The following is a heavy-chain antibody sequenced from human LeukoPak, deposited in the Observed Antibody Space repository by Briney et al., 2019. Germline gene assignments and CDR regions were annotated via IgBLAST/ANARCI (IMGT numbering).Heavy chain of an antibody. D-gene: IGHD3-10*01. J-gene: IGHJ5*02. CDR2: INPNSGGT. Sequence: ASVKVSCKASGYTFTGYYMHWVRQAPGQGLEWMGWINPNSGGTNYAQKFQGRVTMTRDTSISTAYMELSSLRSEDTAVYYCARGAAYYGSGSNNWFDPWGQGTLVTVSS. CDR1: GYTFTGYY. CDR3: ARGAAYYGSGSNNWFDP. V-gene: IGHV1-2*02.